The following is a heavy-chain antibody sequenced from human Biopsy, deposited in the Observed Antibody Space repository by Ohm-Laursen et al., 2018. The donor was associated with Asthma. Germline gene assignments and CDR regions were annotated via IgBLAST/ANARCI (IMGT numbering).Heavy chain of an antibody. V-gene: IGHV1-24*01. Sequence: GASVKVSCKISGYGLTDLSMHWVRQAPGQGLEWMGGHDHEEGGTVNARRFQGRVTMTEGTSTDTAYMELSSLSSDDTAVYYCASDFPKDYVRYNFQFWGQGTLVTVSS. CDR1: GYGLTDLS. CDR3: ASDFPKDYVRYNFQF. CDR2: HDHEEGGT. D-gene: IGHD4-17*01. J-gene: IGHJ4*02.